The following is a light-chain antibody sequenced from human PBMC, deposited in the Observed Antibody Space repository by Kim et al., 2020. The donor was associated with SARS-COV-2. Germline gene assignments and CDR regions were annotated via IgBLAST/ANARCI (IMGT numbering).Light chain of an antibody. V-gene: IGLV1-47*02. CDR1: SANIGGNY. J-gene: IGLJ3*02. CDR2: DND. CDR3: AAWDDSLSGPV. Sequence: GRRIRISCSGGSANIGGNYVHWYKQNPGAAPKLLLYDNDQRPSGVPDRFSGSKSGTAADLAISGLRSEDEGDYYCAAWDDSLSGPVFGGGTQLTVL.